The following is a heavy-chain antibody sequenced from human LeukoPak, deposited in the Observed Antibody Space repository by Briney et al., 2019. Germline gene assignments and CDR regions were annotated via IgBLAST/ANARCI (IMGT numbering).Heavy chain of an antibody. D-gene: IGHD6-19*01. V-gene: IGHV4-59*01. J-gene: IGHJ3*02. CDR2: IHDSGNT. CDR1: GGSISGYY. CDR3: ASSGWYSDAFDI. Sequence: SETLSLTCTVSGGSISGYYWSWIRQPPGKGLEWIGFIHDSGNTYYNASLKSRVTISADTSKNQLSLNLRSVAAADTAVYYCASSGWYSDAFDIWGQGTMVTVSS.